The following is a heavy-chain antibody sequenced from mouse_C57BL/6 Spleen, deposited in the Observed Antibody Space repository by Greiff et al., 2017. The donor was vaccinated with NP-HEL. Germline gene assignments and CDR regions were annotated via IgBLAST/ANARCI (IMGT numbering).Heavy chain of an antibody. J-gene: IGHJ1*03. CDR3: ARGGTTVVAPYFDV. CDR1: GYTFTSYW. Sequence: LQQPGASVKLSCKASGYTFTSYWMHWVKQRPGQGLEWIGMIHPNSGSTNYNEKFKSKATLTVDKSSSTAYMQLSSLTSEDSAVYYCARGGTTVVAPYFDVWGTGTTVTVSS. CDR2: IHPNSGST. V-gene: IGHV1-64*01. D-gene: IGHD1-1*01.